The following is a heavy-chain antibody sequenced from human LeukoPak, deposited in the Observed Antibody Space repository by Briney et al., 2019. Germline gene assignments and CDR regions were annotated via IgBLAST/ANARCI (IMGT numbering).Heavy chain of an antibody. V-gene: IGHV4-4*02. Sequence: SETLSLTCAVSGGSISSSNWWSWVRQPPGKGLEWIGEIYHSGSTNYNPSLKSRVTISVDKSKNQFSLKLSSVPAADTAVYYCARITVGVGAFYIWGQGTMVTVSS. CDR2: IYHSGST. CDR3: ARITVGVGAFYI. CDR1: GGSISSSNW. D-gene: IGHD3-22*01. J-gene: IGHJ3*02.